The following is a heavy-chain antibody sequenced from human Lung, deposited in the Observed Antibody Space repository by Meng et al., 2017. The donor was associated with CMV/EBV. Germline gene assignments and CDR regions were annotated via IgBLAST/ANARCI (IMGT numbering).Heavy chain of an antibody. Sequence: GGSXRLXXAASGFTFSSYWMSWVRQAPGKGLEWVANINQDGSETYYVDSVEGRFTISRDNDKDSLYLRMNSLKTEDTAVYYCTAGLYDSGGVDQWGQGTLVTVSS. CDR1: GFTFSSYW. J-gene: IGHJ4*02. CDR2: INQDGSET. V-gene: IGHV3-7*03. CDR3: TAGLYDSGGVDQ. D-gene: IGHD3-22*01.